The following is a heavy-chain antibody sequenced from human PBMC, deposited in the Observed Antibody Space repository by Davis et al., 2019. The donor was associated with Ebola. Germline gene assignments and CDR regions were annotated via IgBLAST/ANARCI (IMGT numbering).Heavy chain of an antibody. CDR2: IGGSHEGV. CDR1: GFRFSDYG. CDR3: ARDQGYCSDTSCLLYDYYYMDV. J-gene: IGHJ6*03. Sequence: GESLKISCSASGFRFSDYGIYWFRQPQGKGLEWVSYIGGSHEGVSYVDSVKGRFTISRDNAKYSLYLQMNSLRAEDTAVYYCARDQGYCSDTSCLLYDYYYMDVWGKGTTVTVSS. D-gene: IGHD2-2*01. V-gene: IGHV3-48*01.